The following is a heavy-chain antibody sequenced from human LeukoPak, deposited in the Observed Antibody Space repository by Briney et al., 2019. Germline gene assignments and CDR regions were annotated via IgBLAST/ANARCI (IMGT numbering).Heavy chain of an antibody. CDR1: GFTFSSYW. D-gene: IGHD6-6*01. CDR3: ARGTIAARHGELDY. CDR2: INSDGSST. Sequence: GGSLRLSCAASGFTFSSYWMHWVRHAPGKGLVWVSRINSDGSSTSYADYVKGRFTISRDNAKNTLYLQMNSLRAEDTAVYYCARGTIAARHGELDYWGQGTLVTVSS. V-gene: IGHV3-74*01. J-gene: IGHJ4*02.